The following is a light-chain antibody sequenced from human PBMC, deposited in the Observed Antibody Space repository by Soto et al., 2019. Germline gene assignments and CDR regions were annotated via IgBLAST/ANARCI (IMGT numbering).Light chain of an antibody. CDR3: RQYNSYSLD. Sequence: DIQMTQSPSTLSASVGDRVTITCRASQSISSWLAWYQQKPGKAPKLLIYDASSLESGVPSRFSGSGSGTEFTLTISSLQPDDFATYYCRQYNSYSLDFGPGTKVDIK. CDR2: DAS. CDR1: QSISSW. J-gene: IGKJ3*01. V-gene: IGKV1-5*01.